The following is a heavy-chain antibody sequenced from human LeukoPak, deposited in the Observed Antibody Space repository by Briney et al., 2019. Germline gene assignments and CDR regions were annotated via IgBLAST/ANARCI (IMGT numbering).Heavy chain of an antibody. CDR2: LSRSGGST. Sequence: GGSLRLPCAASGFTFSSYAKSCVRPAPGKGLEWVSALSRSGGSTYYADSVKGRFTISRDNSKNTLYLQMDSLRAEDTAVYYCAKAPVTTCSGAYCYPFDYWGQGPLVTVSS. V-gene: IGHV3-23*01. CDR3: AKAPVTTCSGAYCYPFDY. CDR1: GFTFSSYA. J-gene: IGHJ4*02. D-gene: IGHD2-21*01.